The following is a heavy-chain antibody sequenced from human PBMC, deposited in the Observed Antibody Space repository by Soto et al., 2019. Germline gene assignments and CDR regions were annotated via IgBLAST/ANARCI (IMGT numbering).Heavy chain of an antibody. CDR3: ARQSGGYYYYGMDV. V-gene: IGHV4-39*01. CDR1: GGSITGGSISSTTYY. CDR2: FFIGGNT. J-gene: IGHJ6*02. D-gene: IGHD1-26*01. Sequence: SETLSLTCTVSGGSITGGSISSTTYYWGWMRQPPGKGLEWIASFFIGGNTYYNPSLKSRVTISVDTSKNQFSLKLSSVTAADSAIYYCARQSGGYYYYGMDVWGQGTTVTSP.